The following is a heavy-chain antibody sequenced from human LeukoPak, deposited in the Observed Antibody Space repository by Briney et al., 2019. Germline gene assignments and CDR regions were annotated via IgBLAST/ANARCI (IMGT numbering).Heavy chain of an antibody. V-gene: IGHV3-23*01. D-gene: IGHD4-17*01. CDR1: GVTFSNYA. CDR2: ITSAGAP. CDR3: ARDPNGDYIGAFEF. J-gene: IGHJ3*01. Sequence: GGSLRLSCAASGVTFSNYAVMWVRQAPGQGLEWVSAITSAGAPRYADSVKGRFTISRDNSKNTLYLQMNSLRAEDTAQYFCARDPNGDYIGAFEFWGQGTGVTVSS.